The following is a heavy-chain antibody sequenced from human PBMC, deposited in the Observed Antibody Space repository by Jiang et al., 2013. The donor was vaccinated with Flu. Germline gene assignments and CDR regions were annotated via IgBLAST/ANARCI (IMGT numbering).Heavy chain of an antibody. Sequence: GSTDFAQRYQGRVTVTRDTATTTVYMQLSSLTSEDTAVYYCARIRSCGGDCYYFDYWGQGTLVTVSS. CDR2: GST. CDR3: ARIRSCGGDCYYFDY. D-gene: IGHD2-21*02. J-gene: IGHJ4*02. V-gene: IGHV1-46*01.